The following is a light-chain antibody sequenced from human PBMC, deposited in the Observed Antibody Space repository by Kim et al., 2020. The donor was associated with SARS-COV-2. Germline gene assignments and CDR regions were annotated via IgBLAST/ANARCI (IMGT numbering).Light chain of an antibody. V-gene: IGLV7-43*01. CDR3: VLYYGGTHI. CDR2: NTD. CDR1: SGAITSGQY. J-gene: IGLJ1*01. Sequence: PGGTVTLTCASRSGAITSGQYLNWFQQKPGQRPRTLFYNTDTRETWTPSRFTGSLRGGTATLTLSGVQPEDEADYYCVLYYGGTHIFGTGTKVTVL.